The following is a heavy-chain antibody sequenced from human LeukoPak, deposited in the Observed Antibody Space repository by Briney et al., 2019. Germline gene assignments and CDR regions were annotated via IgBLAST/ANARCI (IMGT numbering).Heavy chain of an antibody. D-gene: IGHD1-14*01. CDR2: INHSGST. V-gene: IGHV4-34*01. J-gene: IGHJ5*02. Sequence: PSETLSLTCAVYGGSFSGYYWSWIRPPPGKGLEWIGEINHSGSTNYNPSLKSRFTISVDTSKNQFSLKLSSVTAADTAVYYCARENLNWFDPWGQGTLVTVSS. CDR1: GGSFSGYY. CDR3: ARENLNWFDP.